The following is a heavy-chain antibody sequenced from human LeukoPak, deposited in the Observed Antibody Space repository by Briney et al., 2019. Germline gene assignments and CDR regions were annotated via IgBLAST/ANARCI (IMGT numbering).Heavy chain of an antibody. D-gene: IGHD3-16*01. CDR1: GGTFSSYA. V-gene: IGHV1-69*01. Sequence: ASVKVSCKASGGTFSSYAISWVRQAPGQGLEWMGGIIPIFGTANSAQKFQGRVTITADESTSTAYMELSSLRSEDTAVYYCERVGDSLPFDPWGQGTLVTVSS. J-gene: IGHJ5*02. CDR2: IIPIFGTA. CDR3: ERVGDSLPFDP.